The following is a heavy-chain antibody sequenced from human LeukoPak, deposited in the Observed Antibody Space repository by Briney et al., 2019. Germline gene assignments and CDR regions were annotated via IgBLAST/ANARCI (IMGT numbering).Heavy chain of an antibody. D-gene: IGHD3-3*01. J-gene: IGHJ3*02. Sequence: PGGSLRLSCAASGFTFSSYSMNWVRQAPGKGLEWVSYISSSSSTIYHADSVKGRFTISRDNAKNSLYLQMNSLRAEDTAVYYCATVYYDFWSGYPHDAFDIWGQGTMVTVSS. CDR2: ISSSSSTI. CDR1: GFTFSSYS. CDR3: ATVYYDFWSGYPHDAFDI. V-gene: IGHV3-48*01.